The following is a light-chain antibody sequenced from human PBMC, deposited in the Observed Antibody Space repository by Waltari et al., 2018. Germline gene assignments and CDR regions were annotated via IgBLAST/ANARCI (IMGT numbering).Light chain of an antibody. Sequence: EIVLTQSPATLSLSPGERATLSCSASQSVSSFLAWYQQKPGQAPRLLIYDASKRATGIPGRFTGSGSRTDFTLTIRSLEPEDFAVYYCQQRSDAGSFGPGTRVDIK. CDR1: QSVSSF. CDR3: QQRSDAGS. V-gene: IGKV3-11*01. CDR2: DAS. J-gene: IGKJ3*01.